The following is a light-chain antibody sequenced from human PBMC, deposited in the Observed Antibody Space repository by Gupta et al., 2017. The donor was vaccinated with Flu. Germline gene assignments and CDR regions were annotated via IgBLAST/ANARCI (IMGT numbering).Light chain of an antibody. CDR1: TGAVPSDHY. CDR2: DTD. CDR3: LLAYRGPRV. Sequence: STGAVPSDHYPYWFQQKPDQAPKTLIYDTDNKHSWTPARFSGSLLGDKAALTLSGAQPEDEADYYCLLAYRGPRVFGGGTKLTVL. J-gene: IGLJ3*02. V-gene: IGLV7-46*01.